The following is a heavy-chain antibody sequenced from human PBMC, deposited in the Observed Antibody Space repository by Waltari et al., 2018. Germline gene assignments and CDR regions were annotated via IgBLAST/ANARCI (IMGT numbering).Heavy chain of an antibody. CDR1: GFSFSNHW. J-gene: IGHJ4*02. CDR2: INSDGSAT. V-gene: IGHV3-74*01. D-gene: IGHD1-26*01. Sequence: EVQLVESGGGLVQPGGSLRLSCAASGFSFSNHWFHWVRQAPGKGLVWVSCINSDGSATCDADSVKGRFAISRDDAKNTLYLQRNSLRAEDTAVYYCVRGMVRAVGFDFWGQGTLVTVSS. CDR3: VRGMVRAVGFDF.